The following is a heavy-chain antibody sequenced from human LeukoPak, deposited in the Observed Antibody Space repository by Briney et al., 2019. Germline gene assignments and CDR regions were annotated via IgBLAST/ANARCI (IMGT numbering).Heavy chain of an antibody. CDR1: GFTFSGSA. J-gene: IGHJ4*02. Sequence: GGSLRLSCAASGFTFSGSAMHWVRQASGKGLEWVGRIRSKANSYATAYAASVKGRFTISRDDSKNTAYLQMNSLKTEDTAVYYCTQGNIAAAGNWGQGTLVTVSS. CDR3: TQGNIAAAGN. D-gene: IGHD6-13*01. V-gene: IGHV3-73*01. CDR2: IRSKANSYAT.